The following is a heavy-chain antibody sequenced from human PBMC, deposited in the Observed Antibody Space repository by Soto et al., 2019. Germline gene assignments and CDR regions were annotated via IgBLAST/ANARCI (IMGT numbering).Heavy chain of an antibody. D-gene: IGHD3-16*01. CDR3: ARAVVSAYREYDSHWSTP. CDR1: GFPFSTSD. V-gene: IGHV3-48*03. Sequence: EAQLVGSGGKVGQPGGSVSLSCVASGFPFSTSDMNWVRQAPGKGLEWISHISHSGADIKYADSVKGRFTISRDNVNNSLHLHMSSLRVENTGLYYCARAVVSAYREYDSHWSTPWGQGIPVTVSS. J-gene: IGHJ5*02. CDR2: ISHSGADI.